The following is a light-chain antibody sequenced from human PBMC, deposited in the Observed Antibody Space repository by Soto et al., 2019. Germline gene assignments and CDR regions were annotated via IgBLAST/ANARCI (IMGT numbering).Light chain of an antibody. CDR1: SSDVGGYNY. J-gene: IGLJ3*02. CDR3: NSYAGSNNWV. V-gene: IGLV2-8*01. Sequence: QSALTQPASVSGSPGQSITISCTGTSSDVGGYNYVSWYQQHPGKAPKLMIYEVSKRPSGVPDRFSGSKSGNTAPLTVSGLQAEDEADYYCNSYAGSNNWVFGGGTKLTVL. CDR2: EVS.